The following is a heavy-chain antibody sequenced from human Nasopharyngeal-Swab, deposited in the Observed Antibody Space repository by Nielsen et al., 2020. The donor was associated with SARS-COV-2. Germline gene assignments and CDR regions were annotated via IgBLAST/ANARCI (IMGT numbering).Heavy chain of an antibody. Sequence: GESLKISCKGSGYSFSSYWIGWVRQMPGKGLEWMGIMYPRDSDTRYSPSFQGQVTITADKSISTAYLQWSSLKASDTAMYYCATAYNGNYYWDYWGQGTLVTVSS. J-gene: IGHJ4*02. CDR1: GYSFSSYW. D-gene: IGHD1-7*01. V-gene: IGHV5-51*01. CDR2: MYPRDSDT. CDR3: ATAYNGNYYWDY.